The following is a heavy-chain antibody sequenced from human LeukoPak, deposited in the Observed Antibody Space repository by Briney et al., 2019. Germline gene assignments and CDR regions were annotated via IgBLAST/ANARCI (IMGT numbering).Heavy chain of an antibody. Sequence: SETLSLTCTVSGASIRGYCWSWIRQPPGKGLEWIGYIYDTGSTNYNPSLKSRVTISVDTSKIQFSLKLSSVTAADTAVYYCARATSSGLLTGEEYWGQGTLVTVSS. V-gene: IGHV4-59*08. CDR1: GASIRGYC. J-gene: IGHJ4*02. D-gene: IGHD3-22*01. CDR3: ARATSSGLLTGEEY. CDR2: IYDTGST.